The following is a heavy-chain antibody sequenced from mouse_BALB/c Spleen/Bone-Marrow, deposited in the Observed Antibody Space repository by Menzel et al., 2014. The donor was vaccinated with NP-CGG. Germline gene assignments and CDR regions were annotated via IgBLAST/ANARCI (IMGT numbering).Heavy chain of an antibody. CDR1: GYSFTNYW. J-gene: IGHJ3*01. CDR2: IDPSDSET. D-gene: IGHD1-1*01. CDR3: IGRVGGWFEH. V-gene: IGHV1S127*01. Sequence: QVQLQQPGPQLVGPGASVKISCKASGYSFTNYWMHWVKQRPGQGLEWIGMIDPSDSETGFNQKFKDKATLTVDKSSSTAHVQLSSATAEDSAVDYCIGRVGGWFEHGGQGTLVTGSA.